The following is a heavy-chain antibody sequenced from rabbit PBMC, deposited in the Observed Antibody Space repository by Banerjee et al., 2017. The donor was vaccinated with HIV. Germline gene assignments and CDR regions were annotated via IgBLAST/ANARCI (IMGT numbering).Heavy chain of an antibody. CDR2: ISAGSSGTT. CDR1: GFDFSSTYY. D-gene: IGHD1-1*01. Sequence: QSLEESGGGLVQPEGSLTLTCKASGFDFSSTYYMCWVRQAPGKGLEWIGCISAGSSGTTYYASWAKGRFTISKTSSTTVTLQMTSLTAADTATYFCARYIGVIGWNFNLWGQGTLVTVS. V-gene: IGHV1S40*01. J-gene: IGHJ4*01. CDR3: ARYIGVIGWNFNL.